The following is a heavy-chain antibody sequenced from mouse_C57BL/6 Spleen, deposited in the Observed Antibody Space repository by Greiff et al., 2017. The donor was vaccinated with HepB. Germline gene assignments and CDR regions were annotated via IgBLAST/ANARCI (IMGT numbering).Heavy chain of an antibody. CDR1: GYTFTSYW. Sequence: QVQLQQPGAELVMPGASVKLSCKASGYTFTSYWMHWVKQRPGQGLEWIGEIDPSDSYTNYNQKFKDKSTLTVDKSSSTAYMQLSSLTSEDSAVYYCARGIDYWGQGTTLTVSS. V-gene: IGHV1-69*01. J-gene: IGHJ2*01. CDR3: ARGIDY. CDR2: IDPSDSYT.